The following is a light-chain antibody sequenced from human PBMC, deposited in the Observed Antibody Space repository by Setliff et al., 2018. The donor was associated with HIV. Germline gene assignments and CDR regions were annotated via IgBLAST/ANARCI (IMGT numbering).Light chain of an antibody. Sequence: QSVLTQPASVSGSPGQSITISCTGSISNIGGYNFVSWYRQYPGEVPKLMIFEVNNRPSGVSNRFSGSKSGNTASLTISGLQPEDEADYYCSSYVTGSTYVCGTGTKVTVL. CDR3: SSYVTGSTYV. J-gene: IGLJ1*01. V-gene: IGLV2-14*01. CDR2: EVN. CDR1: ISNIGGYNF.